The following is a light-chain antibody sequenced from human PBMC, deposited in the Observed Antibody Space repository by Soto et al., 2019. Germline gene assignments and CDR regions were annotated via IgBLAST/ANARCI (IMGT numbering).Light chain of an antibody. J-gene: IGKJ1*01. CDR1: QSVSSSY. CDR2: GAS. CDR3: QHYGRSPWT. V-gene: IGKV3-20*01. Sequence: EIVLTQSPGTLSVSPGERATLSCRASQSVSSSYLGWYQQKPGQAPRLLIYGASNRATDIPDRFSGSGSGTDFTLTIDRLEPEDLAVYYCQHYGRSPWTFGQGTKVDIK.